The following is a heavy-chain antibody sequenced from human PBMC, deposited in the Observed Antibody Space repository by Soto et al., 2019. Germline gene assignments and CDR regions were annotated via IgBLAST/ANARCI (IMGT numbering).Heavy chain of an antibody. V-gene: IGHV4-39*01. CDR1: GCSISSSIYY. CDR2: IYYSGST. CDR3: ACIFSGGYGYGFYYYGMDV. Sequence: SETLSLTCTVPGCSISSSIYYWVLSRQPPGKGLEWIGSIYYSGSTYYNPSLKSRVTISVDTSKNQFSLKLSSVTAADTSVYYCACIFSGGYGYGFYYYGMDVWGQGTTVT. D-gene: IGHD5-18*01. J-gene: IGHJ6*02.